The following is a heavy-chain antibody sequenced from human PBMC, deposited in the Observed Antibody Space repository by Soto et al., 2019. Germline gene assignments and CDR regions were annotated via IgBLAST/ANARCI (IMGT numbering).Heavy chain of an antibody. D-gene: IGHD1-1*01. J-gene: IGHJ4*02. CDR1: GGSISSGGYY. CDR3: ARDPMRYPTYFDY. Sequence: QVQLQESGPGLVKPSETLSLTCTVSGGSISSGGYYWSWIRQHPGKGLEWIGYIYHSGNTYYNPSLKSRVTISVDTSKIQFSLKLSSVTAADTAVYYCARDPMRYPTYFDYWGQGTLVTVSS. CDR2: IYHSGNT. V-gene: IGHV4-31*03.